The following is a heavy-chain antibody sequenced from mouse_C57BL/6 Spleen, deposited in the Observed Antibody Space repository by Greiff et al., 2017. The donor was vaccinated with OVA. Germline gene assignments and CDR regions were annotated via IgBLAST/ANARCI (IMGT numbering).Heavy chain of an antibody. CDR2: INPSNGGT. CDR1: GYTFTSYW. V-gene: IGHV1-53*01. J-gene: IGHJ1*03. Sequence: QVQLQQSGTELVKPGASVKLSCKASGYTFTSYWMHWVKQRPGQGLEWIGNINPSNGGTNYNEKFKSKATLTVDKSSSTAYMQLSSLTSEYSACYYCARPDYGSSLWYFDVWGTGTTVTVSS. D-gene: IGHD1-1*01. CDR3: ARPDYGSSLWYFDV.